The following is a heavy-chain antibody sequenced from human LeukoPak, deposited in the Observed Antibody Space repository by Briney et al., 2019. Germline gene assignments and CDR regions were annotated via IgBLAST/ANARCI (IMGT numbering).Heavy chain of an antibody. CDR1: GFTFSSYD. Sequence: GGSLRLSCAASGFTFSSYDMHWVRQATGKGLEWVSAIGTAGDTYYPGSVKGRFTISRENAKNSLYLQMNSLRAEDMAVYYCARGDYGDIFDYWGQGTLVTVSS. CDR3: ARGDYGDIFDY. J-gene: IGHJ4*02. V-gene: IGHV3-13*01. D-gene: IGHD4-17*01. CDR2: IGTAGDT.